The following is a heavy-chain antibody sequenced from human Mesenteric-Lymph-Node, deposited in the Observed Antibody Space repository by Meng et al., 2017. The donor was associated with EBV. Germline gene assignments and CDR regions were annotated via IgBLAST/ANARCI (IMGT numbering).Heavy chain of an antibody. CDR3: ARVGQWLPIDY. CDR2: IYHSGST. V-gene: IGHV4-4*02. D-gene: IGHD6-19*01. Sequence: QGPGPGLGKPSGTLSLTCAGSGGSISSSNWWSWVRQPPGKGLEWIGEIYHSGSTNYNPSLKSRVTISVDKSKNQFSLNLSSVTAADTAVYYCARVGQWLPIDYWGQGTLVTVSS. J-gene: IGHJ4*02. CDR1: GGSISSSNW.